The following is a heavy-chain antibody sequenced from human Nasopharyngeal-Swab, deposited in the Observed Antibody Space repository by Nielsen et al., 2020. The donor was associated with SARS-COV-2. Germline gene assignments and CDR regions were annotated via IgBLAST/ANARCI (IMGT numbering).Heavy chain of an antibody. J-gene: IGHJ5*02. V-gene: IGHV4-31*02. CDR3: ARGAPDDILTGSGDGPGFDP. CDR2: IYYSGST. Sequence: REPPGKGLERIGYIYYSGSTYYNPSLKSRVTISVDTSKNQFSLKLSSVTAADTAVYYCARGAPDDILTGSGDGPGFDPWGQGTLVTVSS. D-gene: IGHD3-9*01.